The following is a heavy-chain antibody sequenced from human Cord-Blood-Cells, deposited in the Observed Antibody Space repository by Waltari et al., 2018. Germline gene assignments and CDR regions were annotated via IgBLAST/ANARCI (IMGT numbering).Heavy chain of an antibody. V-gene: IGHV3-7*01. J-gene: IGHJ4*02. D-gene: IGHD3-3*01. CDR3: ARDGIDFWSGFDY. CDR2: IKQDGSEK. Sequence: EVQLVESGGGVVQPGGSLRLSCAASGFTFSSYWMSWVRQAPGKGLEWVANIKQDGSEKYYVDSVKGRFTISRDNAKNSLYLQMNSLRAEDTAVYYCARDGIDFWSGFDYWGQGTLVTVSS. CDR1: GFTFSSYW.